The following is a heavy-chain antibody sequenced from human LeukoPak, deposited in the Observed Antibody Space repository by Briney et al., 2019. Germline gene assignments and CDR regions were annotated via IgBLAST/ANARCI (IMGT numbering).Heavy chain of an antibody. Sequence: VASVKVSRKASGGTFSSYAISWVRQAPGQGLEWMGGIIPIFGTANYAQKFQGRVTITADESTSTAYMELSSLRSEDTAVYYCAREGGFSGAAGHYWGQGTLVTVSS. CDR1: GGTFSSYA. CDR3: AREGGFSGAAGHY. V-gene: IGHV1-69*13. D-gene: IGHD6-13*01. J-gene: IGHJ4*02. CDR2: IIPIFGTA.